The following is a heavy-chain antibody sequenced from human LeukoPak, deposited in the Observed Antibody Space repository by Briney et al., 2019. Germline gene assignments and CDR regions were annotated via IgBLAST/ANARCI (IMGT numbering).Heavy chain of an antibody. CDR3: ARVRDTAMDAYYYYYMDV. CDR1: GYSISSGYY. D-gene: IGHD5-18*01. Sequence: SETLSLTCAVSGYSISSGYYWGWIRQPPGKGLEWIGSIYHSGSTYYNPSLKSRVTISVDTSKNQFSLKLSSVTAADTAVYYCARVRDTAMDAYYYYYMDVWGKGTTVTVSS. V-gene: IGHV4-38-2*01. J-gene: IGHJ6*03. CDR2: IYHSGST.